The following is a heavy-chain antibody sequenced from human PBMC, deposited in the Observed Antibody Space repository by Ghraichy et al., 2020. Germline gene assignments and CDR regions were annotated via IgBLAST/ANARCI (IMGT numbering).Heavy chain of an antibody. Sequence: SQTPHSPVQSLVVPSIVVLIFGAGSASPPGEGLEWIGTVYYSGSTDYNPSLKSRVTISVGSSKKFFSLRMTSVTAADTAMYYCASTRQHCSSTACADAFDIWGQGTMVTVSS. CDR2: VYYSGST. CDR3: ASTRQHCSSTACADAFDI. D-gene: IGHD2-2*01. V-gene: IGHV4-39*02. CDR1: VVPSIVVLI. J-gene: IGHJ3*02.